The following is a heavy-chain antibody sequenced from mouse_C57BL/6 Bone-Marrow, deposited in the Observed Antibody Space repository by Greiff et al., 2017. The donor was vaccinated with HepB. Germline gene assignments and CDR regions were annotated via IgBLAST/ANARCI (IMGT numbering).Heavy chain of an antibody. J-gene: IGHJ4*01. V-gene: IGHV1-26*01. CDR3: ARWGLPYYGSSYYAMDY. D-gene: IGHD1-1*01. Sequence: VQLQQSGPELVKPGASVKISCKASGYTFTDYYMNWVKQSHGKSLEWIGDINPNNGGTSYNQKFKGKATLTVDKSSSTAYMELRSLTSEDSAVYYCARWGLPYYGSSYYAMDYWGQGTSVTVSS. CDR2: INPNNGGT. CDR1: GYTFTDYY.